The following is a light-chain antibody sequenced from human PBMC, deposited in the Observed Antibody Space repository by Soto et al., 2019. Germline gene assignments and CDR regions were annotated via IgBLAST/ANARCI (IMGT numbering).Light chain of an antibody. Sequence: QSALTQPASVSGSPGQSITISCTGTSRDVGAYNYVSWYQQHPGKAPKLMVYDVTNRPSGVSDRFSGSKSGNTASLTISGLQAEDEADYFCSSHSNITPYVFGTGTKLTV. CDR2: DVT. J-gene: IGLJ1*01. CDR3: SSHSNITPYV. CDR1: SRDVGAYNY. V-gene: IGLV2-14*01.